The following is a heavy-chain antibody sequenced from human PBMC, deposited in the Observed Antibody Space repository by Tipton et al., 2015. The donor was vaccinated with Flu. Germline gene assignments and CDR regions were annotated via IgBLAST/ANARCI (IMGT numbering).Heavy chain of an antibody. D-gene: IGHD3-9*01. CDR3: ARDPGAYYDFMTGHRSGNIFDV. J-gene: IGHJ3*01. V-gene: IGHV4-31*02. CDR2: IYFSDT. Sequence: LRLSCTVSGESVSSGGYHWSWIRQFPGKGLEWIGSIYFSDTFYNPSLKSRGTISVDTSKNQFSLMLTSVTAADAAVYYCARDPGAYYDFMTGHRSGNIFDVWGHGTAVTVSS. CDR1: GESVSSGGYH.